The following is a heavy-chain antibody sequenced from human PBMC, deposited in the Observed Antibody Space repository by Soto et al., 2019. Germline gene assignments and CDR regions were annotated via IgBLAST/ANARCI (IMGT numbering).Heavy chain of an antibody. CDR3: ARSXLQFMVRGRGVCYGMDV. Sequence: SETLSLTCAVYGGSFSCYYWSWIRQPPGKGLEWIGEINHSGSTNYNPSLKSRVTISVDTSKNQFSLKLSSVTAADTAVYYCARSXLQFMVRGRGVCYGMDVWGQGTTVTVSS. CDR1: GGSFSCYY. D-gene: IGHD3-10*01. V-gene: IGHV4-34*01. J-gene: IGHJ6*02. CDR2: INHSGST.